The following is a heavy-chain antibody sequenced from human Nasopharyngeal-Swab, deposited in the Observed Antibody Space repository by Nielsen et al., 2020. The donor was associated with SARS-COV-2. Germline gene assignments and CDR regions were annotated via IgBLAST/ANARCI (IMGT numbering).Heavy chain of an antibody. J-gene: IGHJ3*02. Sequence: GGSLRLSCAASGFPFRNYYMTWVRQPPGKGLGWVANIKQGGSEQFYVDSVKGRFTISRDDAKNSVYLQMNSLRAEDTAVYYCARESVVTGMDDATDIWGQGTMVTVSS. D-gene: IGHD2-21*02. CDR3: ARESVVTGMDDATDI. CDR2: IKQGGSEQ. V-gene: IGHV3-7*04. CDR1: GFPFRNYY.